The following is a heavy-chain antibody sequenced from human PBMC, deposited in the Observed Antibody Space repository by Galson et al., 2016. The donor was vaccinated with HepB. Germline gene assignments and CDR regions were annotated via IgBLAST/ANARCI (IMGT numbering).Heavy chain of an antibody. CDR3: ARGAGAGY. J-gene: IGHJ4*02. CDR1: GFDFSSYR. Sequence: SLRLSCAASGFDFSSYRMNWVRQAPGKGLDWVATISSSSNFIYYADSVKGRFTISRDNAEDSLDLQMNSLRAEDTAVYYCARGAGAGYWGQGTLVTVSS. D-gene: IGHD3-10*01. CDR2: ISSSSNFI. V-gene: IGHV3-21*01.